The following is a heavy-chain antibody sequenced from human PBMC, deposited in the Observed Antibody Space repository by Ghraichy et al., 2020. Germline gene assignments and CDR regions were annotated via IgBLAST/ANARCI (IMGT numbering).Heavy chain of an antibody. Sequence: GGSLRLSCAAFGFTVSSSYMNWVRQAPGKGLEWVSIIYSGGTTYYADSVKGRFTISSDSSKNTLFLQMNSLRAEDTAVYYSVGYPVDIQGVWGAFDVWGQGTLVTVSS. CDR2: IYSGGTT. V-gene: IGHV3-53*01. J-gene: IGHJ3*01. CDR1: GFTVSSSY. D-gene: IGHD5-12*01. CDR3: VGYPVDIQGVWGAFDV.